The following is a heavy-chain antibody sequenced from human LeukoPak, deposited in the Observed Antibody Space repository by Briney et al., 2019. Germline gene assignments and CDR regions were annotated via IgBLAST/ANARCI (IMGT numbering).Heavy chain of an antibody. D-gene: IGHD6-13*01. CDR3: ARDIAAAGTFDY. CDR1: GGSISSYY. CDR2: IYYSGST. V-gene: IGHV4-59*01. J-gene: IGHJ4*02. Sequence: SETLSLTCTVSGGSISSYYWSWIRQPPGKGLEWIGYIYYSGSTNYNPSLKSRVTIPVDTSKDQFSLKLSSVTAADTAVYYCARDIAAAGTFDYWGQGTLVTVSS.